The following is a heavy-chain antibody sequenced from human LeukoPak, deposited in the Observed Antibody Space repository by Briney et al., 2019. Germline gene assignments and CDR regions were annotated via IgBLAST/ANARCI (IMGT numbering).Heavy chain of an antibody. J-gene: IGHJ4*02. D-gene: IGHD6-19*01. CDR1: GGSMSDYY. Sequence: SETLSLTCTVSGGSMSDYYWTWIRQPPGRTLEWIGYIYYSGSTKYNPSLKSRVTMSIGTSKDQFSLKLSSVTAADTAVYYCATSQAGYSSGSYNYWGQGTLVTVSS. CDR2: IYYSGST. V-gene: IGHV4-59*01. CDR3: ATSQAGYSSGSYNY.